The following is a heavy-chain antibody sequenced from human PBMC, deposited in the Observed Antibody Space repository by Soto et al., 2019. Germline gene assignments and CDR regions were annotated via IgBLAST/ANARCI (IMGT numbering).Heavy chain of an antibody. CDR2: ISYDGSNK. CDR1: GFTFSSYA. Sequence: GDSLILSCAASGFTFSSYAMHWVLQAPGKGLEWVAVISYDGSNKYYADSVKGRFTISRDNSKNTLYLQMNSLRAEDTAVYYCARDRTGMDVWGQGTTVTVSS. CDR3: ARDRTGMDV. J-gene: IGHJ6*02. V-gene: IGHV3-30-3*01.